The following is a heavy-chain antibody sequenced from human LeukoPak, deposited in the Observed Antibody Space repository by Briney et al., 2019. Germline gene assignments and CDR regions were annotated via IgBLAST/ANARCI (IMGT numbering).Heavy chain of an antibody. CDR2: TYHSGST. CDR3: ARDSGDYAEYFQH. J-gene: IGHJ1*01. Sequence: SETLSLTCSVSGGSISSGGYYWSWIRQPPGKGLEWIGYTYHSGSTYYNPSLKSRVTISVDRSKNQFSLRLNSVTAADTAVYYCARDSGDYAEYFQHWGQGTLVTVSS. V-gene: IGHV4-30-2*01. CDR1: GGSISSGGYY. D-gene: IGHD4-17*01.